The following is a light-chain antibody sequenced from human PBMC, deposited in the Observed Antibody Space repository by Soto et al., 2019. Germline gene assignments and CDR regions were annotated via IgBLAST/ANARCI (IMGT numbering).Light chain of an antibody. V-gene: IGLV2-14*01. CDR2: EVS. J-gene: IGLJ3*02. CDR3: SSYTSSSTRV. Sequence: QSVLPQPASVSGSPGQSITISCTGTSSDVGGYNYVSWYQQHPGKAPKLMIYEVSNRPSGVSNRFSGSKSGNTASLTISGLQAEYEAGYYCSSYTSSSTRVFGGGTKLTVL. CDR1: SSDVGGYNY.